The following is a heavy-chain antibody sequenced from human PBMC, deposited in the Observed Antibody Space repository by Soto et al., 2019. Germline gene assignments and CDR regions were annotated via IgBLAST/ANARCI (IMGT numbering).Heavy chain of an antibody. V-gene: IGHV1-3*01. CDR3: ARGYGGPASWFHP. CDR1: GYTFTSYA. J-gene: IGHJ5*02. Sequence: QVQLVQSGAEVKKPGASVKVSCKASGYTFTSYAMHWVRQAPGQRLEWMGWINAGNGNTKYSQKFQGRVTITRDTSAGTADLELSSRRSEDTAVYYWARGYGGPASWFHPWGQGPLVTVSS. D-gene: IGHD3-10*01. CDR2: INAGNGNT.